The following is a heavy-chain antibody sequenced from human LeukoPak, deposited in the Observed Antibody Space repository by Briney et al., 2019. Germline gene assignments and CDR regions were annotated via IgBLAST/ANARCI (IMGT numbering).Heavy chain of an antibody. D-gene: IGHD3-10*01. CDR1: GFTFSSYS. Sequence: GGSLRLSCAASGFTFSSYSMNWVRQAPGKGLEWVSSISSSSSYIYYADSVKGRFTNSRDNAKNSLYLQMNSLRAEDTAVYYCARDKEEYYYGSGSDYWGQGTLVTVSS. J-gene: IGHJ4*02. CDR3: ARDKEEYYYGSGSDY. V-gene: IGHV3-21*01. CDR2: ISSSSSYI.